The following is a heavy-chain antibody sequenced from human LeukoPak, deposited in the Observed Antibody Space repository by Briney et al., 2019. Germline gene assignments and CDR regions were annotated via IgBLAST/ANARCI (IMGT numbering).Heavy chain of an antibody. Sequence: GGSLRLSCAASRFTFSSYALSWVRQAQGKGLEWVSAISGSGGSTYYADSVKGRFTISRDNSKNTLYLQMNSLRAEDTAVYYCAKEVLWSLGPHFDYWGQGTRVTVSS. J-gene: IGHJ4*02. CDR3: AKEVLWSLGPHFDY. V-gene: IGHV3-23*01. CDR1: RFTFSSYA. CDR2: ISGSGGST. D-gene: IGHD3-10*01.